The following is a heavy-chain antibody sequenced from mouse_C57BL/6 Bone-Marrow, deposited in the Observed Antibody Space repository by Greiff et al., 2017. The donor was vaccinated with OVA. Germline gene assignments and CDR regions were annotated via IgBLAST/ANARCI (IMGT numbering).Heavy chain of an antibody. D-gene: IGHD1-1*01. CDR3: ASTGSSPYWYFDV. CDR2: INSDGGST. V-gene: IGHV5-2*01. CDR1: EYEFPSHD. J-gene: IGHJ1*03. Sequence: EVMLMESGGGLVQPGESLKLSCESNEYEFPSHDMSWVRKTPEKRLELVAAINSDGGSTYYPDTMERRFIISRDNTKKTLYLQMSSLRSEDTALYYCASTGSSPYWYFDVWGTGTTVTVSS.